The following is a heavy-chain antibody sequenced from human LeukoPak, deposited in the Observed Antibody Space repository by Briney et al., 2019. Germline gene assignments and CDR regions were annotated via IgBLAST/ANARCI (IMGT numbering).Heavy chain of an antibody. CDR1: GFTFSTYW. D-gene: IGHD7-27*01. CDR3: ARPSPLTGDPHFDY. CDR2: IKEDGSEK. V-gene: IGHV3-7*01. Sequence: PGGSLRLSCAASGFTFSTYWMSWVRQAPGKGLEWVANIKEDGSEKYSVDSVKGRFTISRDDAKNSLYLQMNSLRAEDTAVYYCARPSPLTGDPHFDYWRQGTLVTVSS. J-gene: IGHJ4*02.